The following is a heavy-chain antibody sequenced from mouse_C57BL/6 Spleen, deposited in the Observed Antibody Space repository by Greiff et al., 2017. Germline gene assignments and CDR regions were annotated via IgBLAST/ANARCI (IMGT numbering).Heavy chain of an antibody. V-gene: IGHV5-17*01. Sequence: EVMLVESGGGLVKPGGSLKLSCAASGFTFSDYGMHWVRQAPEKGLEWVAYISSGSSTIYYADTVKGRFTISRDNAKTPLFLQMTSLRSEDTAMYYCARLGPYAMDYWGQGTSVTVSS. D-gene: IGHD4-1*01. CDR1: GFTFSDYG. CDR3: ARLGPYAMDY. CDR2: ISSGSSTI. J-gene: IGHJ4*01.